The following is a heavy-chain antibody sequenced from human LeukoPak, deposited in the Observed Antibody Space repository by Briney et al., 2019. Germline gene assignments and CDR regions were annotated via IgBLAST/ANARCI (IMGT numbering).Heavy chain of an antibody. CDR2: INPNSGGT. CDR3: ARSTIFGVVIIAHFDY. D-gene: IGHD3-3*01. J-gene: IGHJ4*02. V-gene: IGHV1-2*02. CDR1: GYTFTGCY. Sequence: ASVKVSCKASGYTFTGCYMHWVRQAPGQGLEWMGWINPNSGGTNYAQKFQGRVTMTRDTSISTAYMELSRLRSDDTAVYYCARSTIFGVVIIAHFDYWGQGTLVTVSS.